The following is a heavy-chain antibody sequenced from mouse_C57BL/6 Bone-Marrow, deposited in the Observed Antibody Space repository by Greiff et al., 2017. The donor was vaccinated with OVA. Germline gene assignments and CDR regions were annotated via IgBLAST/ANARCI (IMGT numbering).Heavy chain of an antibody. CDR2: INPGSGGT. Sequence: VQLQQSGAELVRPGTSVKVSCKASGYAFTNYLIEWVKQRPGQGLEWIGVINPGSGGTNYNEKFKGKATLTADKSSSTAYMQLSSLTSEDSAVYFCARRGRGRYAMDYWGQGTSVTVSS. CDR3: ARRGRGRYAMDY. CDR1: GYAFTNYL. V-gene: IGHV1-54*01. D-gene: IGHD3-3*01. J-gene: IGHJ4*01.